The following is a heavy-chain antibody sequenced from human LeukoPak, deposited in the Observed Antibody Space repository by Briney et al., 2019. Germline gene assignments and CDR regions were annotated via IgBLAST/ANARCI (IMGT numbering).Heavy chain of an antibody. D-gene: IGHD3-10*01. J-gene: IGHJ5*02. CDR2: INPYSGGT. V-gene: IGHV1-2*02. CDR3: ARVWFGELRT. Sequence: ASVKVSCKASGYTFTGYYMRWVRQAPGQGLEWVGWINPYSGGTKYAQKFQGRVTMTRDTSISTAYMELSSLRSEDTAVYYCARVWFGELRTWGQGTLVTVSS. CDR1: GYTFTGYY.